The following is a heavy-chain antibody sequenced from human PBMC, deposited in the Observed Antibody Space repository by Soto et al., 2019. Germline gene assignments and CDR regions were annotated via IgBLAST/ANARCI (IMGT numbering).Heavy chain of an antibody. V-gene: IGHV1-2*02. CDR1: GYTFTGYY. CDR3: ARDPLRGHDYGDYAGGMDV. Sequence: ASVKVSCKASGYTFTGYYMHWVRQAPGQGLEWMGWINPNSGGTNYAQKFQGRVTMTRDTSISTAYMELSRLRSDDTAVYYCARDPLRGHDYGDYAGGMDVWGQGTTVTVSS. CDR2: INPNSGGT. D-gene: IGHD4-17*01. J-gene: IGHJ6*02.